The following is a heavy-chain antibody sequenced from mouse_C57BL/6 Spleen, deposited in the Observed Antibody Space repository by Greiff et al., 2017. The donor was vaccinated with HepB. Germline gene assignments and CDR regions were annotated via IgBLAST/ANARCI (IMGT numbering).Heavy chain of an antibody. CDR2: IWTGGGT. V-gene: IGHV2-9-1*01. Sequence: VKLVESGPGLVAPSQSLSITCTVSGFSLTSYAISWVRQPPGKGLEWLGVIWTGGGTNYNSALKSRLSISKDNSKSQVFLKMNSLQTDDTARYYCARTGGYSYYYAMDYWGQGTSVTVSS. CDR3: ARTGGYSYYYAMDY. D-gene: IGHD2-3*01. J-gene: IGHJ4*01. CDR1: GFSLTSYA.